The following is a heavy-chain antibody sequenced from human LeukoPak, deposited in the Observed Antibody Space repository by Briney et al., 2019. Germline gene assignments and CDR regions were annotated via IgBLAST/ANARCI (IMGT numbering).Heavy chain of an antibody. CDR1: GFTFGSYN. J-gene: IGHJ1*01. CDR2: ISTSSSYI. D-gene: IGHD3-22*01. V-gene: IGHV3-21*01. CDR3: AREGGDYYDSSGYPFLH. Sequence: GGSLRLSCAASGFTFGSYNMNWVRQAPGKGLEWVSSISTSSSYIYYADSVKGRFTISRDNAKKSLYLQMNSLRAGDTAVYYCAREGGDYYDSSGYPFLHWGQGTLVTVSS.